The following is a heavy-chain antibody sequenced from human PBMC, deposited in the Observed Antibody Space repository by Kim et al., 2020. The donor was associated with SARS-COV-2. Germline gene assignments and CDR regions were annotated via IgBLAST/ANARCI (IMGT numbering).Heavy chain of an antibody. Sequence: GGSLRLSCAASGFTFSSYAMHWVRQAPGKGLEWVAVISYDGSNKYYADSVKGRFTISRDNSKNTLYLQMNSLRAEDTAVYYCARGGGPYGGYDDVFDYWG. D-gene: IGHD5-12*01. CDR2: ISYDGSNK. V-gene: IGHV3-30-3*01. J-gene: IGHJ4*01. CDR3: ARGGGPYGGYDDVFDY. CDR1: GFTFSSYA.